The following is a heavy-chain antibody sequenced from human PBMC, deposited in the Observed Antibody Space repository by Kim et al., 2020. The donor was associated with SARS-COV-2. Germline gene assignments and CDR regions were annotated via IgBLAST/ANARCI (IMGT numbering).Heavy chain of an antibody. J-gene: IGHJ6*02. D-gene: IGHD2-2*01. CDR2: GRNT. Sequence: GRNTLSADSVKGRFTVSRDNAKNTLYLQMNSLRAEDTAVYYCARSRELDVWGQGTTVTVSS. CDR3: ARSRELDV. V-gene: IGHV3-74*01.